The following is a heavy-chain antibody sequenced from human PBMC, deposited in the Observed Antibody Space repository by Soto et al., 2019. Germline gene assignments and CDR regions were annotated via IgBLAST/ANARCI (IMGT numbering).Heavy chain of an antibody. CDR2: INHSGST. Sequence: QVQLQQWGAGPLKPSETLSLTCAVYGGSFSGYYWSWIRQPPGKGLEWIGEINHSGSTNYNPSLKSRVTISVDTSKNQFSLKLSSVTAADTAVYYCASIVVVPAAMPSYYYYYYMDVWGKGTTVTVSS. J-gene: IGHJ6*03. CDR1: GGSFSGYY. D-gene: IGHD2-2*01. V-gene: IGHV4-34*01. CDR3: ASIVVVPAAMPSYYYYYYMDV.